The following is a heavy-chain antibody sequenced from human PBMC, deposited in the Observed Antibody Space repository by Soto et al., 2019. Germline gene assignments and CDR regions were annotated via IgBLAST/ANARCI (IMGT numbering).Heavy chain of an antibody. V-gene: IGHV3-23*01. CDR1: GFTFSSYA. Sequence: EVQLLESGGGLVQPGGSLGLSCAASGFTFSSYAMNWVRQAPGKGLEWVSGIGGSGDRRNYADTVKGRFPISSDNSKNPLYLQMTGLRAEDTAVYYCAKDSSTYSSSSVDYWGQGTLVTVSS. J-gene: IGHJ4*02. CDR2: IGGSGDRR. D-gene: IGHD6-6*01. CDR3: AKDSSTYSSSSVDY.